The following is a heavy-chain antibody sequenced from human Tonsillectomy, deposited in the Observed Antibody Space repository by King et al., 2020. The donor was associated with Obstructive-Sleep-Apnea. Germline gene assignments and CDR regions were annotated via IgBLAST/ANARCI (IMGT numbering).Heavy chain of an antibody. J-gene: IGHJ4*02. CDR3: ASDSSGYYRFDY. CDR1: GGSISTSSYY. D-gene: IGHD3-22*01. Sequence: LQLQESGPGLMKPSETLSLTCTVSGGSISTSSYYWGWIRQPPGKGLEWIGSIYYRGSTYYNPSLKSRVTISVDTSKNQFSLKLSSVTAADTAVYYCASDSSGYYRFDYWGQGTLVTVSS. CDR2: IYYRGST. V-gene: IGHV4-39*07.